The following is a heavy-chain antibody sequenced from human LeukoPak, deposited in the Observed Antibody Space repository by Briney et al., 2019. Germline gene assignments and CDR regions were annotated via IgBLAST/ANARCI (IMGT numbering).Heavy chain of an antibody. CDR1: GYTFTSYY. J-gene: IGHJ4*02. D-gene: IGHD6-13*01. CDR2: IIPIFGTA. V-gene: IGHV1-69*13. Sequence: ASVKVSCKASGYTFTSYYMHWVRQAPGQGLEWMGGIIPIFGTANYAQKFQGRVTITADESTSTAYMELSSLRSEDTAVYYCARAPLTNIAAALYYFDYWGQGTLVTVSS. CDR3: ARAPLTNIAAALYYFDY.